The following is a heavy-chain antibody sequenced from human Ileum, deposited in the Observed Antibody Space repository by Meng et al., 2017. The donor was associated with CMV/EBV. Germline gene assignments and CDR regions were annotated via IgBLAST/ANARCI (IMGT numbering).Heavy chain of an antibody. Sequence: SETLSLTCTVSGASINRYYWSWIRQPPGKGLEWLGYMYYDGTTNYNPSLRSRLTISLDTSKNQFSLNLNSVTAADTAVYYCAGVGAYWREDYWGQGTLVTVSS. CDR3: AGVGAYWREDY. CDR2: MYYDGTT. V-gene: IGHV4-59*01. J-gene: IGHJ4*02. CDR1: GASINRYY. D-gene: IGHD1-1*01.